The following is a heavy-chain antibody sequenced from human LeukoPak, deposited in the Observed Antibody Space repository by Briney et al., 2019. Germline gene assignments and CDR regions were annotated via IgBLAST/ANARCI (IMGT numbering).Heavy chain of an antibody. J-gene: IGHJ2*01. D-gene: IGHD4-17*01. Sequence: SQTLSLTCAISGDSVSSNSAAWNWIRQSPSRGLEWRGRTYYRSKWYNDYAVSVKSRITINPNTSKNQFSLQLNSVTPDGTAVYYCARGFYGDYTGWYFDLWGRGTLVTVSS. V-gene: IGHV6-1*01. CDR3: ARGFYGDYTGWYFDL. CDR1: GDSVSSNSAA. CDR2: TYYRSKWYN.